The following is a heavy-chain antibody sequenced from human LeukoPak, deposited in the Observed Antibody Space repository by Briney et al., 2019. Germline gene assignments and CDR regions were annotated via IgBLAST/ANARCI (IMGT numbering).Heavy chain of an antibody. V-gene: IGHV3-23*01. J-gene: IGHJ4*02. Sequence: GGSLRLSCAASGFTFSNYAMSWVRQAPGKGLEWVSAIFGSGGSTYYADSVKGRFTVSRDHSKSTLYLQMNSLRAEDTALYYCAKWGDYDVLTGYYVPDYWGQGTLVTVSS. CDR3: AKWGDYDVLTGYYVPDY. CDR2: IFGSGGST. CDR1: GFTFSNYA. D-gene: IGHD3-9*01.